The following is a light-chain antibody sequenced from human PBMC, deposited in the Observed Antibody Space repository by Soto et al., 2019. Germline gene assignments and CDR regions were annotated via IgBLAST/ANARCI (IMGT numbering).Light chain of an antibody. CDR2: DVS. J-gene: IGKJ1*01. Sequence: DIQMTQSPSTLSASVGDRVTITCRASQTVERWLAWYQQKPGKAPNLLISDVSSLERGVPSRFSGSGSATEFTLTISGLQPDDFATYYCQHYKDSMWTFGQGTRV. CDR1: QTVERW. CDR3: QHYKDSMWT. V-gene: IGKV1-5*01.